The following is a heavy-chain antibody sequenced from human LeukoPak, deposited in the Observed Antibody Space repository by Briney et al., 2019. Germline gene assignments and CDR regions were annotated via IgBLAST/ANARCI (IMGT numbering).Heavy chain of an antibody. V-gene: IGHV3-30*18. D-gene: IGHD3-9*01. CDR3: AKDRHYDILTSFDY. Sequence: GGSLRLSCAASGFTSSSYGMHWVRQAPGKGLEWVAVISYDGSNKYYADSVKGRFTISRDNAKNSLYLQMNSLRAEDTALYYCAKDRHYDILTSFDYWGQGTLVTVSS. CDR1: GFTSSSYG. J-gene: IGHJ4*02. CDR2: ISYDGSNK.